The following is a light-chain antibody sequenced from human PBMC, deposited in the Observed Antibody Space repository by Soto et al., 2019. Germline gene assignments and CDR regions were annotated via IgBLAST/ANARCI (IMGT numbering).Light chain of an antibody. CDR1: SSDVGGYNY. CDR2: EVS. V-gene: IGLV2-14*01. Sequence: QSVLTQPASVSGSPGPSITISCTGTSSDVGGYNYVSWYQQHPGKAPKLMIYEVSNRPSGFSNRFSGSKSGNTASLTISGLQAEDEADYYCSSYTSSSTPFVFGTGTKVTVL. J-gene: IGLJ1*01. CDR3: SSYTSSSTPFV.